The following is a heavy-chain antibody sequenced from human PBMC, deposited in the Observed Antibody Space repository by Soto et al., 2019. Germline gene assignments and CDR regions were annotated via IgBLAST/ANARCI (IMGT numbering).Heavy chain of an antibody. CDR3: ARDRAYYYDSSGPL. Sequence: ASETLSLTCTVSGGSISSGDYYWSWIRQPPGKGLEWIGYIYYSGSTYYNPSLKSRVTISVDTSKNQFSLKLSSVTAADTAVYYCARDRAYYYDSSGPLWGQGTLVTVS. CDR1: GGSISSGDYY. J-gene: IGHJ4*02. D-gene: IGHD3-22*01. V-gene: IGHV4-30-4*01. CDR2: IYYSGST.